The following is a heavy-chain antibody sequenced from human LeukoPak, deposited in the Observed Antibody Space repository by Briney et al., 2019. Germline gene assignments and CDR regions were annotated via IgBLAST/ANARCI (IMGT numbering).Heavy chain of an antibody. V-gene: IGHV3-21*01. CDR3: AAYYDFWSGYIDY. D-gene: IGHD3-3*01. CDR1: GFTFSSYS. Sequence: GGSLRLACAASGFTFSSYSMNWVRQAPGKGLEWVSSISSSSSYIYYADSVKGRFTISRDNAKNSLYLQMNSLRAEDTAVYYCAAYYDFWSGYIDYWGQGTLVTVSS. CDR2: ISSSSSYI. J-gene: IGHJ4*02.